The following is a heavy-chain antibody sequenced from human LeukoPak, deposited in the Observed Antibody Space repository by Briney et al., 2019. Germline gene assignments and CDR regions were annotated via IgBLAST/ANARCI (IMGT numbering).Heavy chain of an antibody. Sequence: GGSLRLSCAASGFTFSSYAMSWVRQAPGKGLEWVSIIYSGGNTYSADSVKGRFTISRDNSKNTLYLQMNSLRAEDTAVYYCARVISSGYPYYYYYYMDVWGKGTTVTVSS. J-gene: IGHJ6*03. CDR3: ARVISSGYPYYYYYYMDV. CDR2: IYSGGNT. CDR1: GFTFSSYA. V-gene: IGHV3-53*01. D-gene: IGHD3-22*01.